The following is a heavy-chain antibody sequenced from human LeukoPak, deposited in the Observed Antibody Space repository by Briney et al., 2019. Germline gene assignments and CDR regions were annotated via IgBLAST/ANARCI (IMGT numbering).Heavy chain of an antibody. J-gene: IGHJ4*02. V-gene: IGHV4-59*01. CDR1: GGSISSYY. CDR2: IYYSGST. D-gene: IGHD3-22*01. CDR3: ARKEGVVAPFDY. Sequence: PSETLSLTCTVSGGSISSYYWSWIRQPPGKGLEWIGYIYYSGSTNYNPSLKSRVTISVDTSKNQFSLKLSSVTAADTAVYYCARKEGVVAPFDYWGQGTLVTVSS.